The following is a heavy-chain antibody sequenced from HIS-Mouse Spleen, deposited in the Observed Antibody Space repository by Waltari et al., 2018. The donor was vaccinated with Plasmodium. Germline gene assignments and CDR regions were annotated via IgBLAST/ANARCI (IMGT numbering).Heavy chain of an antibody. Sequence: QVQLQQWGAGLLKPSETLSLTCAVYGGSFSGYYWSWIRQPPGKGLEWIGEIHHRGSTNYNPSLKSRVTISVDTSKNQFSLKLSSVTAADTAVYYCARVTSSGVYWYFDLWGRGTLVTVSS. CDR1: GGSFSGYY. CDR2: IHHRGST. V-gene: IGHV4-34*01. J-gene: IGHJ2*01. CDR3: ARVTSSGVYWYFDL. D-gene: IGHD3-3*01.